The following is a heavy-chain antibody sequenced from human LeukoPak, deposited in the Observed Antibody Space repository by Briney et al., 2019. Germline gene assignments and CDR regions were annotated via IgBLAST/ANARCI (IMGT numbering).Heavy chain of an antibody. V-gene: IGHV3-74*01. CDR3: ARARVGATSAFES. CDR2: INSDGSTT. Sequence: GGSLRLSCGSSGFTFSSYWMHWVRQAPGKGLWWVSRINSDGSTTNYADCVKGGFTISRDSAMITLYLQMNSVRSVYTAVYYSARARVGATSAFESWGPGTLVTVSS. D-gene: IGHD1-26*01. J-gene: IGHJ4*02. CDR1: GFTFSSYW.